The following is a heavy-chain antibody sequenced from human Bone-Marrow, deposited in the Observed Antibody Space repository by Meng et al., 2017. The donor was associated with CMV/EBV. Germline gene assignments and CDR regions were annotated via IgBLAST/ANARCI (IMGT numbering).Heavy chain of an antibody. D-gene: IGHD2-2*01. CDR2: ISSSSSYI. Sequence: GGSLRLSCAASGFTFSSYSMNWVRQAPGKGLEWVSSISSSSSYIYYADSVKGRFTISRDNAKNSLYLQMNSLRAEDTALYYCARTNCSSTSCYYYYGMDVWGQGNTVNVAS. CDR3: ARTNCSSTSCYYYYGMDV. V-gene: IGHV3-21*04. J-gene: IGHJ6*02. CDR1: GFTFSSYS.